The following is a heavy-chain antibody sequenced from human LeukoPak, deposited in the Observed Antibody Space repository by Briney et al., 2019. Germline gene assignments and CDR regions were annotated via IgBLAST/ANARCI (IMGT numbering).Heavy chain of an antibody. CDR3: ARKNVLDAFDI. CDR1: GYTFTSYG. J-gene: IGHJ3*02. V-gene: IGHV1-18*01. D-gene: IGHD6-6*01. Sequence: ASVKVSCKASGYTFTSYGISWVRQAPGQGLGWMGWISAYNGETNYATKLQGRVSMTTDTSTRTAYMELRSLRSDDTAVYYCARKNVLDAFDIWGQGTMVTVSS. CDR2: ISAYNGET.